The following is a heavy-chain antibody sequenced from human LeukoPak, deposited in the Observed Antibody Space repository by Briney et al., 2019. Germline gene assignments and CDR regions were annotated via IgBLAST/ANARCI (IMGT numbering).Heavy chain of an antibody. J-gene: IGHJ5*02. D-gene: IGHD1-1*01. CDR3: ARAGWVHRLIFDP. Sequence: PSETLSLTCTVSGGSISSYYWSWIRQPPGKGLEWIGYIYYSGSTNYNPSLKSRVTISVDTSKNQFSLKLSSVTAADTAVYYCARAGWVHRLIFDPWGQGTLVTVSS. V-gene: IGHV4-59*01. CDR2: IYYSGST. CDR1: GGSISSYY.